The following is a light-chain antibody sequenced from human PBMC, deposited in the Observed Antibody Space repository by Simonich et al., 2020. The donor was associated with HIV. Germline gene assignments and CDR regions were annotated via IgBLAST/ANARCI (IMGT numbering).Light chain of an antibody. CDR2: EVR. J-gene: IGLJ3*02. CDR3: SSYAGSNLWV. V-gene: IGLV2-8*01. Sequence: QSALTQPPSASGSPGQSVTISCTGTSSDGGGYNYVSWYQQHPGKGPKLMIYEVRTRPSGVPSCFSGSKSGNTASLTVSVLQAEDEADYYCSSYAGSNLWVFGGGTTLTVL. CDR1: SSDGGGYNY.